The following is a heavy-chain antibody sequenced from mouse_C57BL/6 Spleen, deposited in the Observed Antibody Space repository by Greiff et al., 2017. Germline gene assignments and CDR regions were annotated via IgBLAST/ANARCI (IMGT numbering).Heavy chain of an antibody. J-gene: IGHJ2*01. CDR3: TRLNFITTLVSDY. Sequence: QVQLQQPGAVLVKPGASVKLSCKASGYTFTSYWMHWVKQRPGQGLEWIGMIHPNSGSTNYNEKFKSKATLTVDKSSSTAYMQLSSLTSEDSAVYYCTRLNFITTLVSDYWGQGTTLTVSS. CDR2: IHPNSGST. V-gene: IGHV1-64*01. CDR1: GYTFTSYW. D-gene: IGHD1-1*01.